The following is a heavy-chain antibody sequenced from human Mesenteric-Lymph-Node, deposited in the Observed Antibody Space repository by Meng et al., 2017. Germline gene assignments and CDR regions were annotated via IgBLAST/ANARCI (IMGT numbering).Heavy chain of an antibody. Sequence: SETLSLTCAVYGGSFSGYYWSWIRQPPGKGLEWIGYIYYSGSTNYNPSLKSRVTISVDTSKNQFSLKLSSVTAADTAVYYCARDKGPYYDISDWGQGTLVTVSS. CDR2: IYYSGST. J-gene: IGHJ4*02. CDR3: ARDKGPYYDISD. CDR1: GGSFSGYY. V-gene: IGHV4-59*01. D-gene: IGHD3-9*01.